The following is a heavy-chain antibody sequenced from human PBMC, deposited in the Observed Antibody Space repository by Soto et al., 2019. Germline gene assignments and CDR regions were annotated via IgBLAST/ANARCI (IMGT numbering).Heavy chain of an antibody. CDR2: INPNSGDT. CDR3: ARGTKGLLWFGEGDAFDI. CDR1: GYTFTGYY. D-gene: IGHD3-10*01. J-gene: IGHJ3*02. V-gene: IGHV1-2*04. Sequence: GASVKVSCKASGYTFTGYYIHWVRQAPGQGLEWMGWINPNSGDTNYAQKFQGWVTMTRDTSISTAYMELSKLRSDDTAVYYCARGTKGLLWFGEGDAFDIWGQGTMVTVSS.